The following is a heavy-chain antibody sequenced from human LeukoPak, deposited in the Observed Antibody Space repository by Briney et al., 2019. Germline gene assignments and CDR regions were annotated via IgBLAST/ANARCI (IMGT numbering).Heavy chain of an antibody. CDR2: IKSYVSDT. D-gene: IGHD6-19*01. V-gene: IGHV3-74*01. CDR3: AKDLGAGTLLDF. J-gene: IGHJ4*02. CDR1: GFTVSDYW. Sequence: GGSLRLSCVASGFTVSDYWMHWVRQAPGKGLVWVARIKSYVSDTNHADSVKGRFTISRDNAKNTLYLQMNNLRAEDTAFYYCAKDLGAGTLLDFRGPGTLVTVSS.